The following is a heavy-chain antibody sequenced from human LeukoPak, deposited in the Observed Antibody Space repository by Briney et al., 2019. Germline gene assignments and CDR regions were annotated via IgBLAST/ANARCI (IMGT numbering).Heavy chain of an antibody. D-gene: IGHD2-2*01. Sequence: GGSLRLSCAASGFTFSSYAMHWVRQAPGKGLEWVSYISSSGSTIYYADSVKGRFTISRDNAKNSLYLQMNSLRAEDTAVYYCARDPAAMDWYFDLWGRGTLVTVSS. V-gene: IGHV3-48*04. CDR3: ARDPAAMDWYFDL. J-gene: IGHJ2*01. CDR1: GFTFSSYA. CDR2: ISSSGSTI.